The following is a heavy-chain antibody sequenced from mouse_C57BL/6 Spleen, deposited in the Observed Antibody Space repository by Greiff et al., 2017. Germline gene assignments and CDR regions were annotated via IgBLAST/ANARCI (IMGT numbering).Heavy chain of an antibody. V-gene: IGHV1-53*01. Sequence: QVQLQQPGTELVKPGASVKLSCKASGYTFTSYWMHWVKQRPGQGLEWIGNINPSNGGTNYNEKFKSKATLAVDKSSSTAYMQLSSLTSEDSAVYYCARKDYGNYEYFDVWGTGTTVTVSS. CDR1: GYTFTSYW. J-gene: IGHJ1*03. D-gene: IGHD2-1*01. CDR2: INPSNGGT. CDR3: ARKDYGNYEYFDV.